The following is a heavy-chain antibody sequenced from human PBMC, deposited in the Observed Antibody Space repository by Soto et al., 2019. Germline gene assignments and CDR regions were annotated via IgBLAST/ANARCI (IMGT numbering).Heavy chain of an antibody. V-gene: IGHV4-30-4*01. CDR2: IYSTGSS. Sequence: LSLTCTVPGGSISSGNYYWSWIRQSPGKGLEWIGYIYSTGSSYYNPSLRSRVSMSVDTSKNQFSLDLSSVTAADTAVYFCARVGIQLWWPAPGRFDPRCQATLVTVS. J-gene: IGHJ5*02. D-gene: IGHD5-18*01. CDR3: ARVGIQLWWPAPGRFDP. CDR1: GGSISSGNYY.